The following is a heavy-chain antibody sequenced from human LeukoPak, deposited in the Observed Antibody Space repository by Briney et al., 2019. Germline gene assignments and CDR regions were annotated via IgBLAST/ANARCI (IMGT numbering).Heavy chain of an antibody. J-gene: IGHJ6*02. D-gene: IGHD7-27*01. CDR3: ASMTLTGTYHYYYGMDV. V-gene: IGHV3-53*01. CDR1: GFTVNSNY. CDR2: IYSGGST. Sequence: PGGSLRLSCAASGFTVNSNYMSWVRQAPGKGLEWVSIIYSGGSTYYADSVKGRFTISRDNSKNTLYLQMNSLRAEDTAVYYCASMTLTGTYHYYYGMDVWGQGTTATVSS.